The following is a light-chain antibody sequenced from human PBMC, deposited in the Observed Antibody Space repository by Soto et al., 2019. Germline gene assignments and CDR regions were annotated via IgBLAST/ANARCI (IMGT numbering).Light chain of an antibody. V-gene: IGKV1-39*01. CDR1: QIISNY. CDR3: QQSFSTPPT. Sequence: DIQMTQSPSSLSASVGDRVTITCRASQIISNYLNWYQQKPGKAPKLLIYAASSLQGGVPSRFSGSGSGTDFTLTISSLQPEDFAIYYCQQSFSTPPTFDQGTKVEVK. CDR2: AAS. J-gene: IGKJ1*01.